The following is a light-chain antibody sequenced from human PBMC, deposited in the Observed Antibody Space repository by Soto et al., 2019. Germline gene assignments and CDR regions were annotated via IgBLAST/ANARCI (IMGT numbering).Light chain of an antibody. CDR1: QSVSSSY. CDR3: HQYGSSPYT. Sequence: EIGLTQSPGTLSLSPGERATLSCRASQSVSSSYLAWYQQKPGQAPRLLIYGASSRATGIPDRFSGSGSGTDFTRTISRLETEDFAVEYCHQYGSSPYTFGQGTKLEIK. J-gene: IGKJ2*01. V-gene: IGKV3-20*01. CDR2: GAS.